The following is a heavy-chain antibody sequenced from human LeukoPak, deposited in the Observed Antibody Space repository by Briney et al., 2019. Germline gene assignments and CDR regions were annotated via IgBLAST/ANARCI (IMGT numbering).Heavy chain of an antibody. J-gene: IGHJ4*02. D-gene: IGHD6-25*01. CDR3: ARGSDEGHGDY. CDR1: GYTFRRYA. CDR2: INTNTGNP. Sequence: GASVKLSCKASGYTFRRYAINWVRQAPGQGLEWMGWINTNTGNPTYAQGFTGRFVFSLDTSVSTTYLQISSLKAEDTAVYYCARGSDEGHGDYWGQGTLVTVSS. V-gene: IGHV7-4-1*02.